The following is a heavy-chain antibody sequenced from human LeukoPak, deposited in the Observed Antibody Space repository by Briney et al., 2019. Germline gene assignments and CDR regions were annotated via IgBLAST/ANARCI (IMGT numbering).Heavy chain of an antibody. J-gene: IGHJ3*02. CDR2: IYYSGST. CDR3: ARVAGRPVAFDI. Sequence: SETLSLTCTVSGGSISSSSYYWGWIRQPPGKGLEWIGRIYYSGSTCDNPSLQSRVTISVDMSKNQPSLKLSSVTAADTAVYYCARVAGRPVAFDIWGQGTMVTVSS. CDR1: GGSISSSSYY. D-gene: IGHD6-13*01. V-gene: IGHV4-39*07.